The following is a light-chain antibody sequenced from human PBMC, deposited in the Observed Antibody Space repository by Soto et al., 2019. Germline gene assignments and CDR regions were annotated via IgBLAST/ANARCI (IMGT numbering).Light chain of an antibody. CDR1: QSVSSTL. CDR3: QHYGDSSWT. CDR2: GVA. Sequence: EIVLTQSPVALSLSPGERATLSCRASQSVSSTLLTWYQQKPGQAHRLLLYGVASRSTGIPDRFSGSGSGTNVTLTISRLEHEDFLVYFCQHYGDSSWTFGQGTRVEIK. V-gene: IGKV3-20*01. J-gene: IGKJ1*01.